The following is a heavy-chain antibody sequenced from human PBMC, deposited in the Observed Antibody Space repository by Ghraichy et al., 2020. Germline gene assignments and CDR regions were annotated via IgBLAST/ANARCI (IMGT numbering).Heavy chain of an antibody. J-gene: IGHJ4*02. V-gene: IGHV5-51*01. CDR3: ARRRDGYNGVMGFDD. D-gene: IGHD5-24*01. Sequence: GGSLRLSCKHSRYSYTTSWLRSLLQIPYTGLDWMGILYPGDSDTRYNPSFQGQVPISADKSISTAYLQWSRLKASDTAMYYWARRRDGYNGVMGFDDWGQGTMVTGSS. CDR1: RYSYTTSW. CDR2: LYPGDSDT.